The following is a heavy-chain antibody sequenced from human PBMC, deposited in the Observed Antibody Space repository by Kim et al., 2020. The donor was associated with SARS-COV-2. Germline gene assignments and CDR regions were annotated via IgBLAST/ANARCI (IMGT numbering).Heavy chain of an antibody. CDR2: INHSGST. CDR3: ARGRTNWNGPYNWFDP. D-gene: IGHD1-1*01. Sequence: SETLSLTCAVYGGSFSGYYWSWIRQPPGKGLEWIGEINHSGSTNYNPSLKSRVTISVDTSKNQFSLKLSSVTAADTAVYYCARGRTNWNGPYNWFDPWGQGTLVTVSS. CDR1: GGSFSGYY. V-gene: IGHV4-34*01. J-gene: IGHJ5*02.